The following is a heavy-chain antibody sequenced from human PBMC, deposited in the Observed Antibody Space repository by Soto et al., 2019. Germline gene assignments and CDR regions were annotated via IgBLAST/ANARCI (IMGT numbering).Heavy chain of an antibody. J-gene: IGHJ5*02. Sequence: QLQLQESGPGLVKPSETLSLTCTVSGGSISSSSYYWGWIRQPPGKGLEWIGSIYYSGSTYYNPSLKSRVTTSVDTSKNQFSLKLSSVTAAHTAVYYCARELYSSWAGLSWFDPWGQGTLVTVSS. CDR3: ARELYSSWAGLSWFDP. CDR1: GGSISSSSYY. D-gene: IGHD6-6*01. V-gene: IGHV4-39*02. CDR2: IYYSGST.